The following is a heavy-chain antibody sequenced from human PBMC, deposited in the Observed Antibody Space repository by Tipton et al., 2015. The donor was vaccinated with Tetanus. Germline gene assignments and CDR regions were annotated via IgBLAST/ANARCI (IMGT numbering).Heavy chain of an antibody. J-gene: IGHJ4*02. CDR2: IYYSGST. CDR1: GGSISSSSYY. CDR3: ARHGVWNYYDGGGYFRSDCFDY. Sequence: TLSLTCTVSGGSISSSSYYWSWIRQPPGKGLEWIGYIYYSGSTYYNPSLKSRVTISVDTSKNQFSLKLSSVTAADTAVYYCARHGVWNYYDGGGYFRSDCFDYWGQGGLVTVSS. D-gene: IGHD3-22*01. V-gene: IGHV4-39*01.